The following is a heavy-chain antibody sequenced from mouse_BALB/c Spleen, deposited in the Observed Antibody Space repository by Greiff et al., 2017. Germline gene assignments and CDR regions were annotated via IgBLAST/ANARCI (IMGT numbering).Heavy chain of an antibody. J-gene: IGHJ4*01. CDR1: GYTFTSYW. CDR3: ARGGGAMDY. CDR2: INPSTGYT. V-gene: IGHV1-7*01. Sequence: VQLQQSGAELAKPGASVKMSCKASGYTFTSYWMHWVKQRPGQGLEWIGYINPSTGYTEYNQKFKNKATLTADKSSSTAYMQLSSLTSEDSAVYYCARGGGAMDYWGQGTSVTVSS.